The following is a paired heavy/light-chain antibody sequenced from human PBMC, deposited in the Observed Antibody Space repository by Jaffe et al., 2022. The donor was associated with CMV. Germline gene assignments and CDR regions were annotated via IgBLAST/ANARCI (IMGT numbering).Light chain of an antibody. CDR3: QSYDSSLSGWKVV. CDR1: SSNIGAGYD. V-gene: IGLV1-40*01. Sequence: QSVLTQPPSVSGAPGQRVTISCTGSSSNIGAGYDVHWYQHLPGTAPKLLIYGNTNRPSGVPDRFTGSESGTSASLAITGLQAEDEADYYCQSYDSSLSGWKVVFGGGTKLTVL. J-gene: IGLJ2*01. CDR2: GNT.
Heavy chain of an antibody. CDR1: GFTFSNAW. Sequence: EVQLVESGGGLVEPGGSLRLSCAASGFTFSNAWMSWVRQAPGKGLEWVGRIKSKTDGGTTDYGASEEGRFIISRDDSRNTLYLQINSLKTEDTAVYYCTTDQKWLQLSFGYWGQGTLVTVSS. D-gene: IGHD5-12*01. CDR3: TTDQKWLQLSFGY. V-gene: IGHV3-15*01. CDR2: IKSKTDGGTT. J-gene: IGHJ4*02.